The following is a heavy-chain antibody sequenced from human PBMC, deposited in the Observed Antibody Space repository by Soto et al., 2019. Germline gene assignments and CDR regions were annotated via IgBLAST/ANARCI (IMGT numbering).Heavy chain of an antibody. D-gene: IGHD3-16*01. Sequence: PSETLSLTCAVSGGSISSGGYSWSWIRQPPGKGLEWIGYIYHSGSTYYNPSLKSRVTISVDRSKNQFSLKLSSVTAADTAVYYCARQAYVTNWFDPWGQGTLVTVSS. CDR3: ARQAYVTNWFDP. CDR2: IYHSGST. V-gene: IGHV4-30-2*01. CDR1: GGSISSGGYS. J-gene: IGHJ5*02.